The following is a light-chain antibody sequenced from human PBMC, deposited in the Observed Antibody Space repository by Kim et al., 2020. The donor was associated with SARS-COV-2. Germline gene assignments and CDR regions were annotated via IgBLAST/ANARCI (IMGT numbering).Light chain of an antibody. CDR3: SSFSTSGAWV. CDR1: SSDIGAYNY. CDR2: DVT. Sequence: GQSITISGIGFSSDIGAYNYVSWFQQHPGKAPKLMIYDVTKWPSGISNRFSGSKSGNTASLTISGLQAEDEADYYCSSFSTSGAWVFGGGTQLTVL. J-gene: IGLJ3*02. V-gene: IGLV2-14*03.